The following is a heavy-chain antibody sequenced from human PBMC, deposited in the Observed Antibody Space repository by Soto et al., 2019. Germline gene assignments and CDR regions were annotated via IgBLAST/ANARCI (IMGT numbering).Heavy chain of an antibody. D-gene: IGHD1-20*01. V-gene: IGHV4-34*01. CDR3: ARGQPYSWHLNHFDY. CDR1: PGPSGGSFSGYY. CDR2: IKHDGST. J-gene: IGHJ4*02. Sequence: SETLSLTCAVYPGPSGGSFSGYYWSWLRQPPGKGLEWIGEIKHDGSTTYNPSLKSRVTVSRDTSKKEFFLTLTSVTAADTAVYYCARGQPYSWHLNHFDYWGQGTQVTVSS.